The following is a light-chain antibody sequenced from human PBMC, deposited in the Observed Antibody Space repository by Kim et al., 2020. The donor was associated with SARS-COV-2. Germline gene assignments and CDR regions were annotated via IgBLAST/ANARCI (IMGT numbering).Light chain of an antibody. V-gene: IGLV1-44*01. CDR1: SSNIGSNT. Sequence: QSPLTQPPSASVTPGQRVTLTCSGSSSNIGSNTVSWYQQFPGTAPKLLLYSDNQRPSGVPDRFSASTSGSSASLAISGLQSDDEADYYCAAWDDSLNGRGVFGGGTKLTVL. CDR2: SDN. J-gene: IGLJ3*02. CDR3: AAWDDSLNGRGV.